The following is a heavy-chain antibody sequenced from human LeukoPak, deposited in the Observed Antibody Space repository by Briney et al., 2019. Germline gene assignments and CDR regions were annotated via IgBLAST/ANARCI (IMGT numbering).Heavy chain of an antibody. CDR2: IRSKANSYAT. Sequence: GGSLRLSCAASGFTFSGSAMHWVRQASGKGLEWVGRIRSKANSYATAYAASVKGRFTISRDDSKNMAYLQMNSLKTEDTAVYYCTSRSPYFDYWGQGTLVTVSS. CDR1: GFTFSGSA. J-gene: IGHJ4*02. V-gene: IGHV3-73*01. CDR3: TSRSPYFDY.